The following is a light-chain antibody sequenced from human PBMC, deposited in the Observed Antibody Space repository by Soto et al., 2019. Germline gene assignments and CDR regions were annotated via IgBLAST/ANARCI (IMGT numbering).Light chain of an antibody. CDR2: GAS. Sequence: EIVITQSPATLSVSPGERATLSCRASQNVFTNLAWYQQKPGQAPRLLIYGASTRATGIPARFSGSASGTEFTLTVSSLQSGDFAVYYCQQYNKWPLTFGGGTKVDIK. CDR1: QNVFTN. CDR3: QQYNKWPLT. V-gene: IGKV3-15*01. J-gene: IGKJ4*01.